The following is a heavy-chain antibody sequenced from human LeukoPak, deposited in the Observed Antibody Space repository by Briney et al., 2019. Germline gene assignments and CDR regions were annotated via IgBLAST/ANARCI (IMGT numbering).Heavy chain of an antibody. Sequence: PSETLSLTCTVSSGSISSNYWNWIRQPPGKGLEWIGYIYYSGSTNYNPSLKSRVTISVDTSKNQFSLKLSSVTAADTAVYYCARVVPAAQDYYGMDVWGQGTTVTVSS. CDR2: IYYSGST. D-gene: IGHD2-2*01. CDR3: ARVVPAAQDYYGMDV. V-gene: IGHV4-59*01. CDR1: SGSISSNY. J-gene: IGHJ6*02.